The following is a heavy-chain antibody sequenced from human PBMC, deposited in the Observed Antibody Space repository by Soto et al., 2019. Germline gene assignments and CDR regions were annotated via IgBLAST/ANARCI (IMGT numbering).Heavy chain of an antibody. V-gene: IGHV1-69*01. Sequence: QVQLVQSGTEVKKPGSSVRVSCKASGGAFRTYAFSWVRQTPGQGLEWMGAIMPVFGTATYAQQFQGRITITAGESTSTVYMELTSARPEEAAVFFCAASRGFYAGMDVWGQGTRVIVS. J-gene: IGHJ6*02. D-gene: IGHD3-16*01. CDR2: IMPVFGTA. CDR3: AASRGFYAGMDV. CDR1: GGAFRTYA.